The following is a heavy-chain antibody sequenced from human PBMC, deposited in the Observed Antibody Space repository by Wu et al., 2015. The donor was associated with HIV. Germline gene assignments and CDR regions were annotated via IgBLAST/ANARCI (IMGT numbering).Heavy chain of an antibody. CDR2: IIPIFGTA. CDR3: ARDPTNYYDSSGPGAFDI. J-gene: IGHJ3*02. V-gene: IGHV1-69*05. D-gene: IGHD3-22*01. CDR1: GGTFSSYA. Sequence: QVQLVQSGAEVEKPGSSVKVSCKASGGTFSSYAISWVRQAPGQGLEWMGGIIPIFGTANYAQKFQGRVTITTDESTSTAYMELSSLRSEDTAVYYCARDPTNYYDSSGPGAFDIWGQGTMVTVSS.